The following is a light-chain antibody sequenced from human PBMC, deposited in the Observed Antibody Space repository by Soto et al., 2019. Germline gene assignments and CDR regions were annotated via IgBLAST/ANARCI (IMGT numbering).Light chain of an antibody. Sequence: QSALTQPASVSGSPGQSITISCTGTSSDVGSYNLVSWFQQHPGKAPKLMIHEGSKRPSGVSNRFSGSKSGNTASLTISGLQAEDEADYYCCSYAVTNILVVGGGTKLTVL. J-gene: IGLJ2*01. V-gene: IGLV2-23*01. CDR2: EGS. CDR3: CSYAVTNILV. CDR1: SSDVGSYNL.